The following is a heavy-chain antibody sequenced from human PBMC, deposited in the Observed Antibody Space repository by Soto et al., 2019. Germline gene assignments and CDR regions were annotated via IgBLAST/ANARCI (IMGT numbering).Heavy chain of an antibody. D-gene: IGHD6-13*01. CDR1: GYTFTSYG. V-gene: IGHV1-18*01. CDR3: ARAGSSWYVGPSYYGMDV. CDR2: ISAYNGNT. Sequence: QVQLVQSGAEVKKPGASVKVSCKASGYTFTSYGISWVRQAPGQGLEWMGWISAYNGNTNYAQKLQGRVTMTTDTSTSTADMELRSLRSDDTAVYYCARAGSSWYVGPSYYGMDVWGQGTTVTVSS. J-gene: IGHJ6*02.